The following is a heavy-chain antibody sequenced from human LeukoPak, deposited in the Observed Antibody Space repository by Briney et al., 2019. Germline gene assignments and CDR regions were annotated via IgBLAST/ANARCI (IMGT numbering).Heavy chain of an antibody. J-gene: IGHJ6*03. V-gene: IGHV4-38-2*02. Sequence: PSETLSLTCTVSGYSISSGYYWSWIRPPPGKGLEWIGEINHSGSTNYNPSLKSRVTISVDTSKNQFSLKLSSVTAADTAVYYCARRGRAVAGKYYYYYMDVWGKGTTVTISS. CDR1: GYSISSGYY. CDR2: INHSGST. CDR3: ARRGRAVAGKYYYYYMDV. D-gene: IGHD6-19*01.